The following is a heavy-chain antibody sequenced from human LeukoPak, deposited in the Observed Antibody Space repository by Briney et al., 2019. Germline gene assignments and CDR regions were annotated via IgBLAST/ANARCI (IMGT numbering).Heavy chain of an antibody. D-gene: IGHD3-10*01. J-gene: IGHJ4*02. V-gene: IGHV1-69*04. CDR3: ASGATYGSGSYFVY. Sequence: GSSVKVPCKASGGTFSSYAISWVRQAPGQGLEWMGRIIPILGIANYAQKFQGRVTITADKSTSTAYMELSSLRSEDTAVYYCASGATYGSGSYFVYWGQRTPVTVSS. CDR2: IIPILGIA. CDR1: GGTFSSYA.